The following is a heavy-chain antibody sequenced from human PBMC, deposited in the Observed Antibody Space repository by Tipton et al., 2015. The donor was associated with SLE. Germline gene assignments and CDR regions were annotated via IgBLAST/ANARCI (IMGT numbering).Heavy chain of an antibody. J-gene: IGHJ4*02. CDR1: GFTVSTNY. CDR2: ISYDGSNK. V-gene: IGHV3-30*03. CDR3: ARDVVGATEGLDY. D-gene: IGHD1-26*01. Sequence: SLRLSCAASGFTVSTNYMTWVRQAPGKGLEWVAVISYDGSNKYYADSVKGRFTISRDNSKNTLYLQMNSLRAEDTAVYNCARDVVGATEGLDYWGQGTLVTVSS.